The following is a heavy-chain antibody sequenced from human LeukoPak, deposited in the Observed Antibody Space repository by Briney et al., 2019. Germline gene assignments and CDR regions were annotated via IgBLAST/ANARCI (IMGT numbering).Heavy chain of an antibody. CDR2: IIPIFGTA. Sequence: SVKVSCKASGGTSSSYAISWVRQAPGQGLEWMGGIIPIFGTANYAQKFQGRVTITADESTSTAYMELSSLRSEDTAVYYCARSGRTVEMAYYFDYWGQGTLVTVSS. D-gene: IGHD5-24*01. CDR3: ARSGRTVEMAYYFDY. J-gene: IGHJ4*02. V-gene: IGHV1-69*13. CDR1: GGTSSSYA.